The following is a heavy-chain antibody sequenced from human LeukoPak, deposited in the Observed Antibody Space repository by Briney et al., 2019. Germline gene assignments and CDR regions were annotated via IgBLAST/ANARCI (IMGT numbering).Heavy chain of an antibody. CDR1: GFTFSSYW. D-gene: IGHD3-10*01. Sequence: GGSLRLSCAASGFTFSSYWMSWVRQAPGKGLEWVANIKQDGSEKYYVDSVKGRFTISRDNAKNSLYLQMNSLRAEDTAVYYCARDSHLYGSGHDYWGQGTLVTVSS. CDR3: ARDSHLYGSGHDY. V-gene: IGHV3-7*01. J-gene: IGHJ4*02. CDR2: IKQDGSEK.